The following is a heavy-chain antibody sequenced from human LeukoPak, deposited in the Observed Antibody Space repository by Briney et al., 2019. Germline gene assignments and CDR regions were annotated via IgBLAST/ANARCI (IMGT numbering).Heavy chain of an antibody. CDR3: ARERRAAAGTFDY. CDR2: ISSSSSYI. D-gene: IGHD6-13*01. Sequence: GGSLRLSCAASGFTFSSYSMNWVRQAPGKGLEWVSSISSSSSYIYYADSVKGRFTISRDNAKNSLYLQMNSLRAEDTAVYYCARERRAAAGTFDYWGQGTLVTVSS. V-gene: IGHV3-21*01. J-gene: IGHJ4*02. CDR1: GFTFSSYS.